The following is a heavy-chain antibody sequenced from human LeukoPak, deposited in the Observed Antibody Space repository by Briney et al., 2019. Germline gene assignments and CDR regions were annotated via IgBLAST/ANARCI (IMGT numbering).Heavy chain of an antibody. Sequence: PGGSLRLSCAASGFTFSSYNMNWVRQAPGKGLEWVSSISTSSSHIYYADSVKGRFTISRDNAKNSLYLQMNSLRAEDTAVYYCARDEEAVAGRQTTFNYWGQGTLVTVSS. CDR3: ARDEEAVAGRQTTFNY. CDR1: GFTFSSYN. CDR2: ISTSSSHI. V-gene: IGHV3-21*01. J-gene: IGHJ4*02. D-gene: IGHD6-19*01.